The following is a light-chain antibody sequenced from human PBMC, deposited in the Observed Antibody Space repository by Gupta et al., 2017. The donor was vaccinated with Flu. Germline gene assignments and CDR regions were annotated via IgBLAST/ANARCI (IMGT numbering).Light chain of an antibody. CDR3: SSHAGRVTWV. Sequence: QSVLTQPRSVSRSPGQPVTIPCTGSSNDVGGSNRVSWYQQRPGKAPKLTLYDVTERPSGVPDRFSGSKSGNTASLTISGLQADDEADYYCSSHAGRVTWVFGTGTTVTVL. CDR1: SNDVGGSNR. J-gene: IGLJ1*01. V-gene: IGLV2-11*01. CDR2: DVT.